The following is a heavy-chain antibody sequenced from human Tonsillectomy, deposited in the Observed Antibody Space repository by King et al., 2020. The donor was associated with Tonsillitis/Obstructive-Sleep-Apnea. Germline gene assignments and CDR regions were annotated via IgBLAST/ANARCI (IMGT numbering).Heavy chain of an antibody. D-gene: IGHD2-2*02. CDR2: IWFDGSNK. CDR1: GFSFSTYG. CDR3: ARSSQLGRVAVATAIDY. V-gene: IGHV3-33*01. J-gene: IGHJ4*02. Sequence: VQLVESGGGVVQPGRSLRLSCAASGFSFSTYGMHWVRQAPGKGLEWVAVIWFDGSNKNYGDSVKGRFTISRDNSKNTLYLQMNSLRADDTAVYYCARSSQLGRVAVATAIDYWGQGTLVNVPS.